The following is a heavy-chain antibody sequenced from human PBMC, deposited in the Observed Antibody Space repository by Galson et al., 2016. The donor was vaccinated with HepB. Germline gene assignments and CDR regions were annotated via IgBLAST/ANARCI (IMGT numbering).Heavy chain of an antibody. CDR1: GFTFDDYD. D-gene: IGHD6-19*01. J-gene: IGHJ6*02. CDR2: ISWNSGSI. Sequence: SLRLSCAASGFTFDDYDMHWVRQVPGKGLEWVSRISWNSGSIGYADSVMGRFTISRDNAKHSLYLLMNSLRPEDTALYYCAKSEAVGGTFYYYYGMDVWGQGTTVTVSS. V-gene: IGHV3-9*01. CDR3: AKSEAVGGTFYYYYGMDV.